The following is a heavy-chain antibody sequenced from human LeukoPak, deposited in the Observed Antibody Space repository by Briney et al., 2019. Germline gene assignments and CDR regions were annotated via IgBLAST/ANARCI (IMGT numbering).Heavy chain of an antibody. CDR2: ISAYNGNT. D-gene: IGHD6-13*01. Sequence: ASVKVSCKASGYTFTSYGISWVRQAPGQGLEWMGWISAYNGNTNYAQKLQGRVTMTTDTSTSTAYMELRSLRAEDTAVYYCAKDRSSSWYPGWFDPWGQGTLVTVSS. CDR3: AKDRSSSWYPGWFDP. CDR1: GYTFTSYG. V-gene: IGHV1-18*01. J-gene: IGHJ5*02.